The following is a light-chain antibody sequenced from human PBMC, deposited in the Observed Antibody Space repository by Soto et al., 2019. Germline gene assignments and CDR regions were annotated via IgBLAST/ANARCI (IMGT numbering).Light chain of an antibody. CDR2: SND. V-gene: IGLV1-44*01. Sequence: QSVLTQPPSASGTPGQRVTISCSGSSSNIGSHTVSWFQHLPGTAPKLLIYSNDQRPSGVPDRFSGPKSGTSASLAISGLQSEDEADYYCAAWDASLNGWVFGGGTKLTVL. CDR1: SSNIGSHT. J-gene: IGLJ3*02. CDR3: AAWDASLNGWV.